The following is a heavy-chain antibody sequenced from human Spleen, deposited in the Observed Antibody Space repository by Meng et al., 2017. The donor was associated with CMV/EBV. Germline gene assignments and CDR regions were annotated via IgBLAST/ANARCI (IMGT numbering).Heavy chain of an antibody. CDR2: IKQDGSET. V-gene: IGHV3-7*01. Sequence: GGSLRLSCAASGFTFSRYWMTWVRQAPGKGLEWVANIKQDGSETHYVDSVKGRFTISRDNAKNSLYLQMNSLRAEDTAVYYCVTDQDRLGGIWGQGTMVTVSS. D-gene: IGHD5-12*01. CDR3: VTDQDRLGGI. J-gene: IGHJ3*02. CDR1: GFTFSRYW.